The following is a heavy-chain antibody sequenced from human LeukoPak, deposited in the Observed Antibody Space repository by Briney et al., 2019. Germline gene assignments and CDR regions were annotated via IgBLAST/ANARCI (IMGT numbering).Heavy chain of an antibody. CDR1: GFTFNSYE. CDR3: VRNDGGNSWDY. D-gene: IGHD4-23*01. J-gene: IGHJ4*02. V-gene: IGHV3-48*03. CDR2: ITNSGSTK. Sequence: GGSLRLSCAASGFTFNSYEMNWVRQAPGKGLEWVSYITNSGSTKYYADSVKGRFTISRDNAKNSLYLQMNSLRAEDTDVYYCVRNDGGNSWDYWGQGAPVTVSS.